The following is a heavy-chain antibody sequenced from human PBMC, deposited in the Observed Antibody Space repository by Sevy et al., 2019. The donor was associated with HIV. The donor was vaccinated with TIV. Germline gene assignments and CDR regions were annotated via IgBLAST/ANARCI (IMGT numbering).Heavy chain of an antibody. D-gene: IGHD6-19*01. CDR2: IKEDGSEK. Sequence: GGSLRLSCVVSGLTFSNYWMTWVRQAPGKGLEWVANIKEDGSEKYYLFSMKERFTISRDNAKNSLVLQMNSLGVDDTGVYYCATGAGLWGQGTLVTVSS. CDR1: GLTFSNYW. CDR3: ATGAGL. V-gene: IGHV3-7*01. J-gene: IGHJ4*02.